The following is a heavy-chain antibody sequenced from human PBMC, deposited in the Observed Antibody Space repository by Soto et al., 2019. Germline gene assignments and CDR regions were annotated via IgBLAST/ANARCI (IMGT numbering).Heavy chain of an antibody. J-gene: IGHJ6*02. CDR3: TTGAYSSSWHYYYYGMDV. CDR2: IKSKTDGGTT. D-gene: IGHD6-13*01. Sequence: PGGSLRLSCAASGFTFSNAWMNWVRQAPGKGLECVGRIKSKTDGGTTDYAAPVKGRFTISRDDSKNTLYLQMNSLKTEDTAVYYCTTGAYSSSWHYYYYGMDVWGQGTTVTVSS. V-gene: IGHV3-15*07. CDR1: GFTFSNAW.